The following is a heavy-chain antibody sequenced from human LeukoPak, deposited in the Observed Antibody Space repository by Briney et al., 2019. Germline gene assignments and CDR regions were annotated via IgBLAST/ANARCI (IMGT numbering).Heavy chain of an antibody. V-gene: IGHV4-34*01. Sequence: SETQSLTCAVYGGSFSGYYWSWIRQPPGKGLEWIGGINHSGRTNHNPSLKSRVTISVDTSKNQFSLKLSSVTAADTAVYYCARGRAVTKYQGLIDYWGQGALVTVSS. J-gene: IGHJ4*02. D-gene: IGHD4-17*01. CDR3: ARGRAVTKYQGLIDY. CDR1: GGSFSGYY. CDR2: INHSGRT.